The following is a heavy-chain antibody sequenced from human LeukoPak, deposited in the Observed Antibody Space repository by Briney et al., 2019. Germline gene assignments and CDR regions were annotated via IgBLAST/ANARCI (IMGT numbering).Heavy chain of an antibody. D-gene: IGHD2-2*01. J-gene: IGHJ4*02. CDR3: ANDPPTNYCSSTSCTY. V-gene: IGHV3-23*01. CDR2: ISGSGGST. Sequence: PGGSLRLSCAASGFTFSSYAMSWVRQAPGKGLEWVSAISGSGGSTYYADSVKGRFTISRDNSKNTLYLQMNSLRAEDTAVYYCANDPPTNYCSSTSCTYWGQGTLVTVSS. CDR1: GFTFSSYA.